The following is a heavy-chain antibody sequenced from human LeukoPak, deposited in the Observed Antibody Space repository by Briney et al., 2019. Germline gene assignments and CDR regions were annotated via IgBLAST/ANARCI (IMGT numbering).Heavy chain of an antibody. J-gene: IGHJ4*02. CDR3: AKDRIPSPLFHDY. CDR1: GFFFDKFA. V-gene: IGHV3-23*01. CDR2: ISASGERT. Sequence: GGSLRLSCAASGFFFDKFAMSWVRQAPGKGLEWVSSISASGERTDYPDSVKGRFTISRDNSRNTLYVEMHSLRAEDTAVYYCAKDRIPSPLFHDYWGQGTLVTVSS.